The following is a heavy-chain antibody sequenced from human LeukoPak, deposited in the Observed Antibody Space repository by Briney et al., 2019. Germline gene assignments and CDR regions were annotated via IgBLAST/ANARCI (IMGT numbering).Heavy chain of an antibody. CDR3: AKSPSEGAAGTFGYFDL. CDR1: GFTFDDYA. J-gene: IGHJ2*01. V-gene: IGHV3-9*01. D-gene: IGHD6-13*01. Sequence: GRSLRLSCAASGFTFDDYAMHWVRQAPGKGLEWVSGISWNSGSIGYADSVKGQFTISRDNAKNSLYLQMNSLRAEDTALYYCAKSPSEGAAGTFGYFDLWGRGTLVTVSS. CDR2: ISWNSGSI.